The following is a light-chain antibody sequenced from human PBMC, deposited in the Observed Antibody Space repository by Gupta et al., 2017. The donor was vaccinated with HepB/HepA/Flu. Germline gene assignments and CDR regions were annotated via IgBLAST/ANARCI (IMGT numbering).Light chain of an antibody. CDR3: SSYTGSSIWV. V-gene: IGLV2-14*03. J-gene: IGLJ3*02. Sequence: QSALTQPASVSGSPGQSITISCTGTSSDVGGYDYFSWYQQHTGEAPKLMIYDVTNRPSGVSNRFSGSKSGNTASLTISGLQAEDEADYYCSSYTGSSIWVFGGGTKLTVL. CDR1: SSDVGGYDY. CDR2: DVT.